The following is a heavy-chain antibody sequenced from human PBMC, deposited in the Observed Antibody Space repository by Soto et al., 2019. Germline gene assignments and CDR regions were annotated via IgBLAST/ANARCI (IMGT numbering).Heavy chain of an antibody. CDR3: ARRYGSAFDI. D-gene: IGHD4-17*01. Sequence: QVQLQESGPGLVKPSVTLSLTCTVSGGSISSYYWSWIRQPPGKGLEWIGYIYYSGSTSYNPSLKSRVTISVDTSKNQFSLKLSSVTAADTAVYYCARRYGSAFDIWGQGTMVTVSS. CDR2: IYYSGST. J-gene: IGHJ3*02. CDR1: GGSISSYY. V-gene: IGHV4-59*01.